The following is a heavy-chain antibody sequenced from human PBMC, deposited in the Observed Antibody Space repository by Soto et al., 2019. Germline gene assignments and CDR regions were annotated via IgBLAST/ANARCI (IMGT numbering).Heavy chain of an antibody. V-gene: IGHV2-5*02. J-gene: IGHJ4*02. CDR3: THSLVDVWSGYYTAGFDY. CDR2: IYWDDDK. CDR1: GFSLSTSGVG. Sequence: QITLKESGPTLVKPTQTLTLTCTFSGFSLSTSGVGVGWIRQPPGKALEWLALIYWDDDKRYSPSLKSRLTITKDTSKNQVVLTMTNMDPVDTATYYCTHSLVDVWSGYYTAGFDYWGQGTLVTVSS. D-gene: IGHD3-3*01.